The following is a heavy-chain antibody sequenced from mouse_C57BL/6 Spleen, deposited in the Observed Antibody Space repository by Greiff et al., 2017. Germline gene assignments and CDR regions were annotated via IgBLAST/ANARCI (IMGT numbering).Heavy chain of an antibody. CDR3: ASEKDYYGSSYAMDY. CDR1: GYAFSSSW. V-gene: IGHV1-82*01. Sequence: VQLQESGPELVKPGASVKISCKASGYAFSSSWMNWVKQRPGKGLEWIGRIYPGDGGTNYNGKFKGKATLTVDQSSSTAYMQLSSLTSEDSAVYVCASEKDYYGSSYAMDYWGQGTSVTVSA. J-gene: IGHJ4*01. D-gene: IGHD1-1*01. CDR2: IYPGDGGT.